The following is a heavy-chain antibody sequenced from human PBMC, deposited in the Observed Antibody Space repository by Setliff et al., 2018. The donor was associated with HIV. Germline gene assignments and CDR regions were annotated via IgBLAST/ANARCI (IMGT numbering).Heavy chain of an antibody. J-gene: IGHJ4*02. V-gene: IGHV1-69*05. CDR1: GDTFTGHA. D-gene: IGHD2-8*01. CDR3: ARKAGYCPHGGCWSPLDY. CDR2: IIPITGTI. Sequence: VASVKVSCKISGDTFTGHAIVWVRQAPGQGLEWMGGIIPITGTIHFAQKLQDRITVTKDESTGTVYMELSSLRAEDTAVYYCARKAGYCPHGGCWSPLDYWGQGTLVTVSS.